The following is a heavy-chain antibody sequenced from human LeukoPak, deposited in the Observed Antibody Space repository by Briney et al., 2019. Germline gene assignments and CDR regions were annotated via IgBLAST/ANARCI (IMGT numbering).Heavy chain of an antibody. D-gene: IGHD6-19*01. J-gene: IGHJ4*02. CDR2: ISGSGGST. CDR3: ARWGTVAGTPFDY. V-gene: IGHV3-23*01. Sequence: PGGSLRLSCAASGFTFSSYAMSWVRQAPGKGLEWVSAISGSGGSTYYADSVKGRFTISRDNSKNTLYLQMNSLRAEDTAVYYCARWGTVAGTPFDYWGQGTLVTVSS. CDR1: GFTFSSYA.